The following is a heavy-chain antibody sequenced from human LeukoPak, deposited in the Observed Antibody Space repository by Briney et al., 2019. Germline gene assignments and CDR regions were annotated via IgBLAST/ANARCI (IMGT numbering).Heavy chain of an antibody. J-gene: IGHJ4*02. CDR3: ARSRNGSFDY. V-gene: IGHV3-74*01. D-gene: IGHD6-25*01. Sequence: GGSLRLSCAASGFTFSSYWMHWVRQAPGKGLVWVSRINSDGTNTSYADSVKGRFTISRGNAKNTLYLQMNSLRAEDTALYYCARSRNGSFDYWGQGTLVTVSS. CDR2: INSDGTNT. CDR1: GFTFSSYW.